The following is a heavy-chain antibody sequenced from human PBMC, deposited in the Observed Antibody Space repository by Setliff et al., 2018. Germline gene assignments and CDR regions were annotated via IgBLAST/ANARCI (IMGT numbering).Heavy chain of an antibody. Sequence: SETLSLTCTVSGYSISSGYYWGWIRQPTGKGLEWLGSFFHTGNTYYNPSLEGRVTISVDTSNNQFSLKLSSVTAADTAVYYCARHLWGRYMAESSDYFDYWGLG. CDR1: GYSISSGYY. V-gene: IGHV4-38-2*02. J-gene: IGHJ4*02. CDR3: ARHLWGRYMAESSDYFDY. CDR2: FFHTGNT. D-gene: IGHD3-3*02.